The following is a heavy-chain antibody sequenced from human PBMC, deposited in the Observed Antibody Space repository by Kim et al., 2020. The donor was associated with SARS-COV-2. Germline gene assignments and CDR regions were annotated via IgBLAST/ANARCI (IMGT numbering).Heavy chain of an antibody. CDR3: AKSMVRGVIISVYYGMDV. D-gene: IGHD3-10*01. J-gene: IGHJ6*02. V-gene: IGHV3-30*02. Sequence: GKGRFTISRDNSKNTWYLQMNSLRAEDTAVYYCAKSMVRGVIISVYYGMDVWGQGTTVTVSS.